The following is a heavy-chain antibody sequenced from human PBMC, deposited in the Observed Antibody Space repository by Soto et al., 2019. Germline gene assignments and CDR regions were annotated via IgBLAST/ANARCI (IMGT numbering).Heavy chain of an antibody. CDR3: AREAVSYSSAYQNWVDP. CDR2: ISSNRKYI. D-gene: IGHD4-4*01. Sequence: PGGSLRLSCIASGFSVPGFSMNWIRQAPGKGLEWVSSISSNRKYIYYAPSLQGRFTTSIDDASNSLYLQMKRLTAEDTAVYYCAREAVSYSSAYQNWVDPWGQGTLVTVSS. CDR1: GFSVPGFS. V-gene: IGHV3-21*04. J-gene: IGHJ5*02.